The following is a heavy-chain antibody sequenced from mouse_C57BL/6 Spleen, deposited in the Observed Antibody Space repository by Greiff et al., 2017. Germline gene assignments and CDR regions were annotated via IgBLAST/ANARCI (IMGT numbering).Heavy chain of an antibody. Sequence: EVQLQQSGAELVRPGASVKLSCKASGYNFKDDYMHWVKQRPGQGLEWIGWIDPENGGTDYTAKFKGKATITVDTSSNTAYLQLSSLTSEDSAVYYCTRGATEDWGQGTLVTVSA. D-gene: IGHD1-1*01. CDR3: TRGATED. CDR2: IDPENGGT. V-gene: IGHV14-4*01. CDR1: GYNFKDDY. J-gene: IGHJ3*01.